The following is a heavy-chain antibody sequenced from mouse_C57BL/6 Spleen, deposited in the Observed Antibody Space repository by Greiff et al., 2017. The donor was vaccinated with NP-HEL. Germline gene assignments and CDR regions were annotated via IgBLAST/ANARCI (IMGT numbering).Heavy chain of an antibody. CDR1: GFTFSSYG. CDR3: ARHDWGFAY. V-gene: IGHV5-6*01. D-gene: IGHD4-1*01. J-gene: IGHJ3*01. Sequence: EVQRVESGGDLVKPGGSLKLSCAASGFTFSSYGMSWVRQTPDKRLEWVATISSGGSYTYYPDSVKGRFTISRDNAKNTLYLQMSSLKSEDTAMYYCARHDWGFAYWGQGTLVTVSA. CDR2: ISSGGSYT.